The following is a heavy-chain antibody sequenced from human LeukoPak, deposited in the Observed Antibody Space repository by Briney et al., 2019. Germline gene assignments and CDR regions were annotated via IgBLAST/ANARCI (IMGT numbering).Heavy chain of an antibody. J-gene: IGHJ4*02. D-gene: IGHD5-18*01. Sequence: GSLRLPCAASGFIFRNYGMNWVRQPPGKGLEWVSGVSPNGETAYYADSVKGRFTISRDNSKNTVYLQVRSLRAEDTAVYYCAKDLGWIQFGYWGQGALVTVSS. CDR3: AKDLGWIQFGY. CDR1: GFIFRNYG. V-gene: IGHV3-23*01. CDR2: VSPNGETA.